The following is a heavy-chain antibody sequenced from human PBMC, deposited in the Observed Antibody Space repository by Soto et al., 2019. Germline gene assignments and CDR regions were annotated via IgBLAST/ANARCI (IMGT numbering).Heavy chain of an antibody. Sequence: ASVKVSCKASGYTFTNYPMHWVRQAPGQRLEWMGWINAGNGNTKYSQKFQGRVTITRDTSASTANIELSSLRSEDTAIYYCARWAADGAEAFDYWGQGTLVTVSS. J-gene: IGHJ4*02. CDR3: ARWAADGAEAFDY. CDR1: GYTFTNYP. V-gene: IGHV1-3*01. CDR2: INAGNGNT. D-gene: IGHD6-13*01.